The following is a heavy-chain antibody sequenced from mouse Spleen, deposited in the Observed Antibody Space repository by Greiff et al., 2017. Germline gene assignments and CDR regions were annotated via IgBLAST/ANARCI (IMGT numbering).Heavy chain of an antibody. J-gene: IGHJ2*01. CDR3: ARRLLIPYYFDY. V-gene: IGHV1-55*01. D-gene: IGHD1-1*01. Sequence: QVQLKQSGAELVKPGASVKMSCKASGYTFTSYWITWVKQRPGQGLEWIGDIYPGSGSTNYNEKFKSKATLTVDTSSSTAYMQLSSLTSEDSAVYYCARRLLIPYYFDYWGQGTTLTVSS. CDR2: IYPGSGST. CDR1: GYTFTSYW.